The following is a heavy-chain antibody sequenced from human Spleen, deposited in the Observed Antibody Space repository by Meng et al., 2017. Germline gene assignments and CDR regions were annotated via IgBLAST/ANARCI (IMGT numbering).Heavy chain of an antibody. Sequence: GESLKISCTASGFTFGDYPMSWFRQAPGKGLEWLSYIRNKAYSETTEYAASVKGRFIISRDDSKSIAYLQMNSLKIEDTAMYYCSREVRIRGDAFDVWGQGTMVTVSS. CDR3: SREVRIRGDAFDV. V-gene: IGHV3-49*03. D-gene: IGHD2-15*01. CDR1: GFTFGDYP. CDR2: IRNKAYSETT. J-gene: IGHJ3*01.